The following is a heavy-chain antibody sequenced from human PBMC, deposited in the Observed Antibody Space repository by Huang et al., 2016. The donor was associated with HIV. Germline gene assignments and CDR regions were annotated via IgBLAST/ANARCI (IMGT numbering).Heavy chain of an antibody. J-gene: IGHJ4*02. Sequence: QVQLHQWGAGLLKPSETLSLTCAVYNGSLSGYYWTWIRQSPGQGLEWVGDINQSRITKYNPSLKIRAIISLDTSKNQFSLKVWSVTAADTAVYYCARGGSYFDFWGQGTLVTV. CDR3: ARGGSYFDF. CDR1: NGSLSGYY. V-gene: IGHV4-34*01. D-gene: IGHD1-1*01. CDR2: INQSRIT.